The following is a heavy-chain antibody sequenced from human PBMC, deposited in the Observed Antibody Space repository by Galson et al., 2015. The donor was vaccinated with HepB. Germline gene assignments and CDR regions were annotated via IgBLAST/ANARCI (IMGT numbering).Heavy chain of an antibody. CDR2: ISYDGSNK. D-gene: IGHD6-13*01. CDR1: GFTFSSYG. V-gene: IGHV3-30*18. Sequence: SLRLSCAASGFTFSSYGMHWVRQAPGKGLEWVTVISYDGSNKYYADSVKGRFTISRDNSKNTLYLQMNSLRAEDTAVYYCAKGGIAAAGRIDYWGQGTLVTVSS. J-gene: IGHJ4*02. CDR3: AKGGIAAAGRIDY.